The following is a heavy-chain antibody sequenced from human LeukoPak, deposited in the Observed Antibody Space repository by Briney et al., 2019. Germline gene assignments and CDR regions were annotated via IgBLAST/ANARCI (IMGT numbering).Heavy chain of an antibody. Sequence: TSETLSLTCTVSGGSISSSSYYWGWIRQPPGKGLEWIGSIYYSGSTYYNPSLKSRVTISVDTSKNQFSLKLSSVTAADTAVYYCVGDITESGLLWFGELSSWFDPWGQGTLVTVSS. V-gene: IGHV4-39*02. CDR1: GGSISSSSYY. CDR3: VGDITESGLLWFGELSSWFDP. D-gene: IGHD3-10*01. CDR2: IYYSGST. J-gene: IGHJ5*02.